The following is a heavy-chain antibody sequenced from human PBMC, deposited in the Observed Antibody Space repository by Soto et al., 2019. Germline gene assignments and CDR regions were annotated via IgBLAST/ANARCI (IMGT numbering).Heavy chain of an antibody. CDR1: GFTFSTYA. CDR2: ISGGGGRT. D-gene: IGHD6-19*01. Sequence: EVQMLESGGGLVQPGGSLRLSCAASGFTFSTYAMSWVRQAPGKGLEWVSSISGGGGRTYYADSVKGRFTISRDNSKNALYLQLNSLRAEETAVYYCAKDRRQSAVAGTSDSDYWGQGTLVTVSS. V-gene: IGHV3-23*01. J-gene: IGHJ4*02. CDR3: AKDRRQSAVAGTSDSDY.